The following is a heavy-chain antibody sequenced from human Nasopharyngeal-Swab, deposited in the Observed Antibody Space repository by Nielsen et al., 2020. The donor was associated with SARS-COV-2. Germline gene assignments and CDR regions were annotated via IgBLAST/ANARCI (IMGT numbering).Heavy chain of an antibody. V-gene: IGHV3-48*03. CDR1: GFTFSSYE. J-gene: IGHJ3*02. CDR2: ISSSGNTI. CDR3: ARGWVEITICGVVQDAFDI. Sequence: GESLKISCAASGFTFSSYEMNWVRQAPGKGQEWVSYISSSGNTIYYADSEKGRFTISRANAKTSLYLQMNRLRAEDTAVYYCARGWVEITICGVVQDAFDIWGQGTMVTVSS. D-gene: IGHD3-3*01.